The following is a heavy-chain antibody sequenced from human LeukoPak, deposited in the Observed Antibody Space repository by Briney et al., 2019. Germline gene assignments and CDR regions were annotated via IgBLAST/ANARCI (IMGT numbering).Heavy chain of an antibody. CDR1: GYSLTELS. CDR2: VDPEEGET. Sequence: GASVKVSCKVSGYSLTELSMHWVRQAPGKGLEWMGVVDPEEGETIYAEKFQGRVTTTEDTLTDTAYMALSSLRSEDTAVYFCSLHYFDSSGYFEAWGQGTLVSVSS. D-gene: IGHD3-22*01. J-gene: IGHJ4*02. CDR3: SLHYFDSSGYFEA. V-gene: IGHV1-24*01.